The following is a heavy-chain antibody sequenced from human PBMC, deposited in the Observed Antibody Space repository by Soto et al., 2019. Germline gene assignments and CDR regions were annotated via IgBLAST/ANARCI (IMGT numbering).Heavy chain of an antibody. Sequence: PGGSLRLSCAASGFTFSSYEMNWVRQAPGKGLEWVSYISSSGSTIYYADSVKGRFTISRDNAKNSLYLQMNSLRAEDTAVYYCARDDPITIFGVVIVGGGMDVWGQGTTVTVSS. CDR1: GFTFSSYE. D-gene: IGHD3-3*01. CDR3: ARDDPITIFGVVIVGGGMDV. J-gene: IGHJ6*02. CDR2: ISSSGSTI. V-gene: IGHV3-48*03.